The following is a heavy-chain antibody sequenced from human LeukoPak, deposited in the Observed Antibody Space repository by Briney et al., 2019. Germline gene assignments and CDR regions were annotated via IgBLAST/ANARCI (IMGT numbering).Heavy chain of an antibody. Sequence: GGSLRLSCAASGFTFSDYYMSWIRQAPGKGLEWVSYISSSGSTIYYADSVKGRFTISRDNSKNTLYLQMNSLRAEDTAVYYCAKVKDGYNPGRDYWGQGTLVTVSS. D-gene: IGHD5-24*01. CDR3: AKVKDGYNPGRDY. J-gene: IGHJ4*02. CDR2: ISSSGSTI. CDR1: GFTFSDYY. V-gene: IGHV3-11*01.